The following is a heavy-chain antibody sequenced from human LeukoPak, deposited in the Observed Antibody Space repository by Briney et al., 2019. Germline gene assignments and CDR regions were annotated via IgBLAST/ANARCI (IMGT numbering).Heavy chain of an antibody. D-gene: IGHD3-16*01. CDR3: ARARGAFDI. Sequence: GGSLRPSCAASEFTFSSYSMNWVRQAPGKGLEWVSYISSSSSTIHYADSVKGRFTISRDNAKNSLYLQMNSLRVEDTAVYYCARARGAFDIWGQGTMVTVSS. CDR1: EFTFSSYS. CDR2: ISSSSSTI. J-gene: IGHJ3*02. V-gene: IGHV3-48*04.